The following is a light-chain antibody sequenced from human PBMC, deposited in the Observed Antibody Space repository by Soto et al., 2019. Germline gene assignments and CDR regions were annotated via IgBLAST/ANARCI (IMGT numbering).Light chain of an antibody. J-gene: IGKJ1*01. V-gene: IGKV3-15*01. CDR1: QSVSRN. Sequence: EIVMTQSPATLSVSPGERPTLSCRASQSVSRNLAWYQQKPGQAPRLLIYGASTRATGIPARFSGSGSGTEFTLTISSLQSEDFAVYYCQQYNNWLRTFGQGTKVEIK. CDR3: QQYNNWLRT. CDR2: GAS.